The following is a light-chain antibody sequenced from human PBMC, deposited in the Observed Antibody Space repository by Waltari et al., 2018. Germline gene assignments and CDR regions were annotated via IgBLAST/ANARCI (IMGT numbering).Light chain of an antibody. CDR2: FDD. J-gene: IGLJ2*01. Sequence: QSVLTPPPSVSEAPRQRVALPCSGSPPHTGSNPVNWYRHPPGKAPKLLIYFDDLLSSGVSDRFSGSKSGTSASLAISGLQSEDEADYYCAAWDDSLKGVVFGGGTKLTVL. CDR3: AAWDDSLKGVV. V-gene: IGLV1-36*01. CDR1: PPHTGSNP.